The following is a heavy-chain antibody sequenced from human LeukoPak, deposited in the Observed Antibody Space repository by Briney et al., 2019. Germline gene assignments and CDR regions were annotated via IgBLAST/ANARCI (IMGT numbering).Heavy chain of an antibody. CDR2: ISGSGGST. J-gene: IGHJ4*02. Sequence: GGSLRLFCAASGFTFSSYAMSWVRQAPGKGLEWVSAISGSGGSTYYADSVKGRFTISRDNSKNTLYLQMNSLRAEDTAVYYCAKLGGWRSNYYFDYWGQGTLVTVSS. CDR1: GFTFSSYA. CDR3: AKLGGWRSNYYFDY. V-gene: IGHV3-23*01. D-gene: IGHD4-4*01.